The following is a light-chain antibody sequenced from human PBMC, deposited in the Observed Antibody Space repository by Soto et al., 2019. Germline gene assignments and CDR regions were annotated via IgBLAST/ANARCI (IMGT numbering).Light chain of an antibody. CDR1: QSISSW. CDR3: QQYNSYSPT. V-gene: IGKV1-5*01. CDR2: DAS. Sequence: DIQMNQCHSALSASVWDRVTVTCRASQSISSWLAWYQQKPGKAPKLLIYDASSLESGVPSRFSGSGSGTEFTLTISSLQPDDFATYYCQQYNSYSPTFGQGTKVDIK. J-gene: IGKJ1*01.